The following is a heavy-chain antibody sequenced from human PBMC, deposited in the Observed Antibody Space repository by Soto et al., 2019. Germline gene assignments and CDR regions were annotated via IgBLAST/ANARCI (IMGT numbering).Heavy chain of an antibody. V-gene: IGHV1-18*04. CDR1: GYTFTGYY. J-gene: IGHJ3*02. Sequence: GASVKVSCKASGYTFTGYYMHWVRQAPGQGLEWMGWISAYNGNTNYAQKLQGRVTMTTDTSTSTAYMELRSLRSDDTAVYYCARETEQWLVRAFDIWGQGTMVTVSS. CDR2: ISAYNGNT. D-gene: IGHD6-19*01. CDR3: ARETEQWLVRAFDI.